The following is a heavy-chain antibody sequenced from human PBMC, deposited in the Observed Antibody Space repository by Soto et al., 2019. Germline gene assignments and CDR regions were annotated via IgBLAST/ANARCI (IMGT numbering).Heavy chain of an antibody. V-gene: IGHV4-31*03. CDR2: IYYSGNT. CDR3: ARAKFYCSSTSCAIGLLSF. CDR1: GGSISSGDYY. D-gene: IGHD2-2*01. Sequence: PSETLSLTCTVSGGSISSGDYYWSWIRQHPGKGLEWIGYIYYSGNTYYNPSLKSRVTISVHTSTNQFSLKLSSVTAADTAVYYCARAKFYCSSTSCAIGLLSFWGQGTLVTVSS. J-gene: IGHJ4*02.